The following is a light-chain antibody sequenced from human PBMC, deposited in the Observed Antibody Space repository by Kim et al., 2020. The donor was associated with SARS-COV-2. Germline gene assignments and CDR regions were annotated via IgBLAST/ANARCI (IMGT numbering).Light chain of an antibody. CDR2: DAS. V-gene: IGKV1D-8*01. CDR3: KQYYSFPPT. J-gene: IGKJ1*01. CDR1: QGVSTY. Sequence: AATGDRVTINCRKSQGVSTYVAWYRQEPGKATDLLIYDASTLQSGVPSRFRGSGSGTDFTLTISWLQSEDFATYYSKQYYSFPPTFGQGTKVDIK.